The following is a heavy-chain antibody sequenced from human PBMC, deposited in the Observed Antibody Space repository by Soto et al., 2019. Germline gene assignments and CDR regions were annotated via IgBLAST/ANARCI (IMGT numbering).Heavy chain of an antibody. D-gene: IGHD3-22*01. Sequence: GGSLRLSCAASGFTFSSYGMHWVRQAPGKGLEWVAVIWYDGSNKYYADSVKGRFTISRDNSKNTLYLQMNSLRAEDTAVYYCAREEYYYDSSGYPSGGSDYWGQGTLVTVSS. CDR2: IWYDGSNK. CDR3: AREEYYYDSSGYPSGGSDY. CDR1: GFTFSSYG. V-gene: IGHV3-33*01. J-gene: IGHJ4*02.